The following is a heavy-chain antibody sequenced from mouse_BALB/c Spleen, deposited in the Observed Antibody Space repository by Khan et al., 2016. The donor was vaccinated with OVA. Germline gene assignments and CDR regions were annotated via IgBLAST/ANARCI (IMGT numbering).Heavy chain of an antibody. CDR2: IDPPNDDS. CDR1: GFNIKATY. D-gene: IGHD2-5*01. Sequence: VQLKESGAEFVKPGASVKLSCSASGFNIKATYLYWMKQRPEQGLEWIGRIDPPNDDSKYGAKLQGKATLTADTSSNTAYLQLSSLTSEDTAVYYCATHYSNPFAYWGQGTLVTGSA. J-gene: IGHJ3*01. CDR3: ATHYSNPFAY. V-gene: IGHV14-3*02.